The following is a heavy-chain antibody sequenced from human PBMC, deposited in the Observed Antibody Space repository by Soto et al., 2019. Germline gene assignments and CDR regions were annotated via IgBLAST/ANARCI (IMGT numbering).Heavy chain of an antibody. V-gene: IGHV3-23*01. CDR3: AKVVDSSGYYYFPSFDY. CDR1: GFTFSSYS. J-gene: IGHJ4*02. CDR2: ISGSGGST. Sequence: GGSLRLSCAASGFTFSSYSMNWVRQAPGKGLEWVSAISGSGGSTYYADSVKGRFTISRDNSKNTLYLQMNSLRAEDTAVYYCAKVVDSSGYYYFPSFDYWGQGTLVTVSS. D-gene: IGHD3-22*01.